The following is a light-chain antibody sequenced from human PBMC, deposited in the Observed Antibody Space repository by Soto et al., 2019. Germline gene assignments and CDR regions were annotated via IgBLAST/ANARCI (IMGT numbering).Light chain of an antibody. J-gene: IGKJ4*01. V-gene: IGKV1-6*01. CDR1: QGIKKD. CDR3: QQDYSYPLT. CDR2: ASS. Sequence: AIQMTQSPSSLSASVGDRVTITCRASQGIKKDIGWYQQKPGKAPNLLIYASSTLQSGVPSRFSGSGSGTDFTLTTTSLQPEDSATYFCQQDYSYPLTFGGGTEVELK.